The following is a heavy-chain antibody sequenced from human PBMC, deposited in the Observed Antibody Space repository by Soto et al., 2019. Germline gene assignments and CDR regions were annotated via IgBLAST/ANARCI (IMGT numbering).Heavy chain of an antibody. CDR3: ARDRENYYDSSEHAFDI. CDR1: GFTFSSYG. V-gene: IGHV3-33*01. J-gene: IGHJ3*02. D-gene: IGHD3-22*01. Sequence: GGSLRLSCAASGFTFSSYGMHWVRQAPGKGLEWVAVIWYDGSNKYYADSVKGRFTISRDNSKNTLYLQMNSLRAEDTAVYYCARDRENYYDSSEHAFDIWGQGTMVTVSS. CDR2: IWYDGSNK.